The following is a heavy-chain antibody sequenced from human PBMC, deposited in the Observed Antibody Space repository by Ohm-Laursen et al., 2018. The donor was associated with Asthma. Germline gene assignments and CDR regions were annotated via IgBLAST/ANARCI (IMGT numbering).Heavy chain of an antibody. CDR1: GNTFSDYY. J-gene: IGHJ6*02. CDR3: ASTQLEPYYYYGMDV. Sequence: ASVKVSCKASGNTFSDYYLHWVRQAPGQGLEWMGRINPDSGGTNYAQKFQGRVTMTRDTSISTAYMELSRLRSDDTAVYYCASTQLEPYYYYGMDVWGQGTTVTVSS. D-gene: IGHD1-1*01. V-gene: IGHV1-2*06. CDR2: INPDSGGT.